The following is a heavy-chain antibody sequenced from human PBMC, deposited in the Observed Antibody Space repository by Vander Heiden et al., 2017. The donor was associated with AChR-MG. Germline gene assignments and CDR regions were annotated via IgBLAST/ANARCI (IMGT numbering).Heavy chain of an antibody. CDR1: ASSFTSYG. Sequence: LQLVQSGAEVKNPGESLTLSCKGSASSFTSYGFGWVRQTPGKGLEWMVIIYPGDSDTRYSPSFQGQVTISADKSISTAYLQWSSLKASDTAMYYCARRRFAYDSAPRYFDYWGQGTLVTVSS. V-gene: IGHV5-51*01. D-gene: IGHD3-22*01. J-gene: IGHJ4*02. CDR2: IYPGDSDT. CDR3: ARRRFAYDSAPRYFDY.